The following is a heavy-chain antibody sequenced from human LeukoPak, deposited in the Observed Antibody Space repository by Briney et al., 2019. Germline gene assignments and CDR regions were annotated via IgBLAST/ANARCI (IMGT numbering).Heavy chain of an antibody. CDR1: GGSLSSYY. J-gene: IGHJ4*02. Sequence: PSETLSLTCTVSGGSLSSYYWSWIRQPPGKGLEWIGYIYYSGSTNYNPSLKSRVTISVDTSKNQFSLKLSSVTAADSAVYYCARGGSTSWEIDYWGQGTLVTVSS. CDR3: ARGGSTSWEIDY. V-gene: IGHV4-59*01. CDR2: IYYSGST. D-gene: IGHD2-2*01.